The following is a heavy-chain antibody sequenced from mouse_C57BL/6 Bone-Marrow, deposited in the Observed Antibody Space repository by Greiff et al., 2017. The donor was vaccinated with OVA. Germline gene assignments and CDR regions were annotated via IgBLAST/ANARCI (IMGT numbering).Heavy chain of an antibody. D-gene: IGHD1-1*01. Sequence: VHLVESGPELVKPGASVKISCKASGYAFSSSWMNWVKQRPGKGLECIGRIYPGDGDTNYNGKFKGKATLTADKSSSTAYMQLSSLTSEDSAVYFCARDCYGSSYGAMDYWGQGTSVTVSS. CDR3: ARDCYGSSYGAMDY. CDR1: GYAFSSSW. CDR2: IYPGDGDT. J-gene: IGHJ4*01. V-gene: IGHV1-82*01.